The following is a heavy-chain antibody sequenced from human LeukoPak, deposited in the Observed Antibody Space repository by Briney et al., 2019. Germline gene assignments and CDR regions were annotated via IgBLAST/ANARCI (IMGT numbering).Heavy chain of an antibody. CDR2: ISGSGGST. Sequence: GGSLRLSCAASGFTFSSYAMSWVRQAPGKGLEWVSAISGSGGSTYYADSVKGRFTISRDNSKNTLYLQMNSLRAEDTAVYYCAKEGGIRWFREYYMDVWGKGTTVTVSS. V-gene: IGHV3-23*01. D-gene: IGHD3-10*01. CDR3: AKEGGIRWFREYYMDV. J-gene: IGHJ6*03. CDR1: GFTFSSYA.